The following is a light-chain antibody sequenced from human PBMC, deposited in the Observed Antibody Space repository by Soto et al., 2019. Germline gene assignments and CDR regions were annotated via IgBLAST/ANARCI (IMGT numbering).Light chain of an antibody. J-gene: IGKJ2*01. Sequence: IRMTQSPSSLSASVGDRVTLTCQASHDIRDHLNWYQQKPGKPPKLLIYDASNLQTGVPSRFSGSGSGTLFTLTITTLQPEDFATYYCQQIHSTSSYTFGQGTKVDTK. V-gene: IGKV1-39*01. CDR3: QQIHSTSSYT. CDR2: DAS. CDR1: HDIRDH.